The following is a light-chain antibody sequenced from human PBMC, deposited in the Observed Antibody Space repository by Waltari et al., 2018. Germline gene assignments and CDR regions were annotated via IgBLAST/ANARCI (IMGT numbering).Light chain of an antibody. CDR1: QSISKY. V-gene: IGKV3-20*01. J-gene: IGKJ1*01. Sequence: EIMLTQSPGTLSLSPGERATLSCRASQSISKYLAWYQQKPGQAPRLLIYGASSRATGLPDRFSGSGSGTDFSLTISRLEPQDFAVYYCQHYVRLPATFGQGTKVEIK. CDR2: GAS. CDR3: QHYVRLPAT.